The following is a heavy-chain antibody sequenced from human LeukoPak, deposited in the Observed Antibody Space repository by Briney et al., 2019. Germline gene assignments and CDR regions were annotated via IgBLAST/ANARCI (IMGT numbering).Heavy chain of an antibody. CDR2: VSGSGGTT. V-gene: IGHV3-23*01. CDR1: GFTFSSYG. D-gene: IGHD6-13*01. J-gene: IGHJ4*02. CDR3: ATDSGYSSSWGSDS. Sequence: PGKSLRLSCAASGFTFSSYGMHWVRQAPGKGLEWVSVVSGSGGTTYYADSVRGRFTISRDNSKNTLYLQMNSLRAGDTAVYYCATDSGYSSSWGSDSWGQGTLVTVSS.